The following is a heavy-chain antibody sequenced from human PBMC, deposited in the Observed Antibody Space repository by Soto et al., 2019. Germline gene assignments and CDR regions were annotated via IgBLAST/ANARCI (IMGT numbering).Heavy chain of an antibody. CDR2: ISHDGTSR. V-gene: IGHV3-30-3*01. D-gene: IGHD3-10*01. Sequence: QVRLVESGGGVVQPGRSLRLSCAASGFTFNIYAMHWVRQAPGKGLEWVAVISHDGTSRYYADSVKGRVTISRDNSKSMVFLQMNSLGVEDTAVYYCVRSSGARTPDFAYWGQGTLVTVSS. CDR3: VRSSGARTPDFAY. J-gene: IGHJ4*02. CDR1: GFTFNIYA.